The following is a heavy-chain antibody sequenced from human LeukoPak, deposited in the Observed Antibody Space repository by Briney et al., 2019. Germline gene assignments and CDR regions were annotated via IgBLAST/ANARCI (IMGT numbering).Heavy chain of an antibody. D-gene: IGHD2-2*02. Sequence: SETLSLTCTVSGGSISSSSYYWGWIRQPPGKGLEWIGSIYYSGSTYYNPSLKSRVTISVDTSKNQFSLKLSSVTAADTAVYYCARGVGDIVVVPAAIGEGALDYWGQGTLVTVSS. CDR3: ARGVGDIVVVPAAIGEGALDY. V-gene: IGHV4-39*07. J-gene: IGHJ4*02. CDR2: IYYSGST. CDR1: GGSISSSSYY.